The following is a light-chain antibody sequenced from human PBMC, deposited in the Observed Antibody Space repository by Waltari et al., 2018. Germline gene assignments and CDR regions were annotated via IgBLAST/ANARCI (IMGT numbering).Light chain of an antibody. CDR1: QNIYSHF. CDR2: GAS. CDR3: QQYGASPYT. J-gene: IGKJ2*01. V-gene: IGKV3-20*01. Sequence: ETVLTQSPGTLSLSPGERATLSCRASQNIYSHFLAWYQHKPGQAPRLLIYGASTRATGIPDRFSGTGSGTDFTLTISRLEPEDFAVSYCQQYGASPYTFGQGTKLEI.